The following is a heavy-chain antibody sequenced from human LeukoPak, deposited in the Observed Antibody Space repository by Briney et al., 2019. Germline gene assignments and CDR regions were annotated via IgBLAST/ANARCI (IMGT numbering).Heavy chain of an antibody. Sequence: RGRSETLLCAASGFTYSSYSKNWVRQAPGKGLEWVSCISSSSSTIYYADSVKGRFTISRDNAKNSLYLQMNSLRDEDTAVYYCARLYRSSRYQDVDYWGQGAMLSVSS. CDR3: ARLYRSSRYQDVDY. V-gene: IGHV3-48*02. D-gene: IGHD6-13*01. CDR1: GFTYSSYS. CDR2: ISSSSSTI. J-gene: IGHJ4*02.